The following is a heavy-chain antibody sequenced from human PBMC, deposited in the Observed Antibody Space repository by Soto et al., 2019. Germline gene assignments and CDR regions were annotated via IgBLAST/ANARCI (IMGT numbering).Heavy chain of an antibody. CDR3: AKSGYCSSTSCYGRYYYYMDV. Sequence: VGSLRLSCAASGFTFSSYAMSWVRQAPGKGLEWVSAISGSGGSTYYADSVKGRFTISRDNSKNTLYLQMNSLRAEDTAVYYCAKSGYCSSTSCYGRYYYYMDVWGKGTTVTVSS. V-gene: IGHV3-23*01. D-gene: IGHD2-2*01. J-gene: IGHJ6*03. CDR2: ISGSGGST. CDR1: GFTFSSYA.